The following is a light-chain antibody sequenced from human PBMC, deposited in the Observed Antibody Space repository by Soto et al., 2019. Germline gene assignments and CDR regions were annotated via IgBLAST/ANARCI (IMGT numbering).Light chain of an antibody. CDR2: DAS. Sequence: DIQMTQSPSSLSASVGDRVTITCQANQDISNYLNWYQQEPGKAPKLLIYDASSLQSGVSSRFSGSGSGTDFTLSINSLQREDFATYYCQQTYSAPPLFGQGTKVDIK. J-gene: IGKJ1*01. CDR3: QQTYSAPPL. CDR1: QDISNY. V-gene: IGKV1-39*01.